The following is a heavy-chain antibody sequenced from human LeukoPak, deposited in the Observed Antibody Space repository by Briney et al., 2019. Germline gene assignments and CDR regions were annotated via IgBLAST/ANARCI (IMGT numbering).Heavy chain of an antibody. Sequence: GGSLRLSCAASEFRFNAHGMNWVRQAPGKGIEWISGISPSGDITYYADSVMGRFSISRDNRQSTVSLQMNSLRAEDTALYYCVRDLDWGAFDVWGQGTMVTVSS. V-gene: IGHV3-23*01. CDR1: EFRFNAHG. CDR3: VRDLDWGAFDV. D-gene: IGHD3/OR15-3a*01. CDR2: ISPSGDIT. J-gene: IGHJ3*01.